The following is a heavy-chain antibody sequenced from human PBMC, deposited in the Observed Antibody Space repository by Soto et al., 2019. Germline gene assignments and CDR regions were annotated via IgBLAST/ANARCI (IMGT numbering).Heavy chain of an antibody. CDR3: STLNPTVLTSALDI. D-gene: IGHD4-17*01. Sequence: ASVKVSCKASGYSFTDYHIHWVRQAPVQGLEWRVCLNPNSGNTGSAQKFQGRVTMTRNTTRSTAYMELGSMRSEDTAVYYCSTLNPTVLTSALDIWGQGTIVTVSS. CDR1: GYSFTDYH. J-gene: IGHJ3*02. V-gene: IGHV1-8*02. CDR2: LNPNSGNT.